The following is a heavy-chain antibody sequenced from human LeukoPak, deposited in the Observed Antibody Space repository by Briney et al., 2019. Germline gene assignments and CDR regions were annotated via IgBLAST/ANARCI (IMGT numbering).Heavy chain of an antibody. V-gene: IGHV3-30-3*01. D-gene: IGHD2-8*01. Sequence: QPGRSLRLSCAASGFTFSSYAMHWVRQAPGKGLEWVAVISYDGSNKYYADSVKGRFTISRDNSKNTLYLQMNSLRAEDTAVYYCARTPGEGDCTNGVCYTYYFDYWGQGTLVTVSS. CDR3: ARTPGEGDCTNGVCYTYYFDY. CDR2: ISYDGSNK. CDR1: GFTFSSYA. J-gene: IGHJ4*02.